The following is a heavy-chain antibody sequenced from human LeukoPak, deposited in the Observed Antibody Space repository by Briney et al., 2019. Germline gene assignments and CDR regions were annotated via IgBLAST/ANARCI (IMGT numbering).Heavy chain of an antibody. CDR1: GGTSSSYA. CDR2: IIPIFGTA. CDR3: ASGINYFGYFDY. J-gene: IGHJ4*02. D-gene: IGHD3-9*01. V-gene: IGHV1-69*06. Sequence: VASVKVSCKASGGTSSSYAISWVRQAPGQGLEWMGRIIPIFGTANYAQKFQGRVTITADKSTSTAYMELSSLRSEDTAVYYCASGINYFGYFDYWGQGTLVTVSS.